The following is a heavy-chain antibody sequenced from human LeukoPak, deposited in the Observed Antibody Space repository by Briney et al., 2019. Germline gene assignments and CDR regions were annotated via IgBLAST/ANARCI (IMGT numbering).Heavy chain of an antibody. CDR3: ALFFQQRDAFEI. CDR2: IYYSGSP. CDR1: GDSISTYY. Sequence: PSETLSLTCTVSGDSISTYYCSWIRQPPGKGLEWIGDIYYSGSPNYNPSLKSRVTISIDTSKNQFSLKLSSLTAADTAVYYCALFFQQRDAFEIWGQGTMVTVSS. D-gene: IGHD6-25*01. V-gene: IGHV4-59*01. J-gene: IGHJ3*02.